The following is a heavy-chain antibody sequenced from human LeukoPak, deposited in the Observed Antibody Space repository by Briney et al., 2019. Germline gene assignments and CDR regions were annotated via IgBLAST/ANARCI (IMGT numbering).Heavy chain of an antibody. CDR3: AKARYNWNDGDYYFDY. V-gene: IGHV3-23*01. Sequence: RLAPXXGLEWVSAISGSGGNTYYADSVKGRFTISRDNSKNTLYLQMNSLRAEDTAVYYCAKARYNWNDGDYYFDYWGQGTLVTVSS. CDR2: ISGSGGNT. J-gene: IGHJ4*02. D-gene: IGHD1-1*01.